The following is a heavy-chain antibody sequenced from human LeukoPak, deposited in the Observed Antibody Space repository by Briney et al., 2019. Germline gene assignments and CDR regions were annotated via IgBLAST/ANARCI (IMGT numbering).Heavy chain of an antibody. CDR2: ISAYNGNT. Sequence: ASVKVSCKASGYTFTGYYMHWVRQAPGQGLEWMGWISAYNGNTNYAQKLQGRVTMTTDTSTSTAYMELRSLRSDDTAVYYCARVRGYYDSSGYYFYWGQGTLVTVSS. V-gene: IGHV1-18*04. CDR1: GYTFTGYY. CDR3: ARVRGYYDSSGYYFY. J-gene: IGHJ4*02. D-gene: IGHD3-22*01.